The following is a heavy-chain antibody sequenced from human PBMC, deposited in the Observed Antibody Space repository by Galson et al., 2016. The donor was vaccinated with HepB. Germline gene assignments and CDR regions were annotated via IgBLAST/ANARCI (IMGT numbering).Heavy chain of an antibody. D-gene: IGHD6-13*01. CDR2: ISSGSSII. J-gene: IGHJ2*01. V-gene: IGHV3-48*02. CDR1: GFNFNNYT. Sequence: SLRLSCAASGFNFNNYTINWVRQAPGKGLEWISYISSGSSIIYYADSVRGRFTISRDSAKNSVYLQMNSLRDEDTAVYYCARNPDSSTWYMSWCFDLWGRGTLVTVSS. CDR3: ARNPDSSTWYMSWCFDL.